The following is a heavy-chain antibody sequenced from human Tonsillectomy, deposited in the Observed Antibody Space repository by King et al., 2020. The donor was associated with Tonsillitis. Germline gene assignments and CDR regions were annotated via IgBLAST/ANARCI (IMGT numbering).Heavy chain of an antibody. V-gene: IGHV3-48*01. D-gene: IGHD2-15*01. CDR1: GFTFSSYS. CDR2: ISSSSRTI. CDR3: ARDWGYCSGGSCYFDY. J-gene: IGHJ4*02. Sequence: VQLVESGGGLVQPGGSLRLSCAASGFTFSSYSMNWVRQAPGKGLEWVSYISSSSRTIYYADSVKGRFTISRDNAKNLLYLQMNSLRAEDTAVYYCARDWGYCSGGSCYFDYWGQGTLVTVSS.